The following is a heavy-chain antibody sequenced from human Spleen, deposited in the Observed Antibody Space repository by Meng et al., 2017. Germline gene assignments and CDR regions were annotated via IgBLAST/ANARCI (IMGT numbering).Heavy chain of an antibody. D-gene: IGHD5-24*01. Sequence: GESLKISCAASGFTFSSYAMSWVRQAPGKGLEWVSAISGGGINTYYADSVKGRFTISRDNSQNTLYLQMNSLRTEDTAVYYCARDTDQLLYFDHWGQGTLVTVSS. CDR1: GFTFSSYA. V-gene: IGHV3-23*01. CDR3: ARDTDQLLYFDH. J-gene: IGHJ4*02. CDR2: ISGGGINT.